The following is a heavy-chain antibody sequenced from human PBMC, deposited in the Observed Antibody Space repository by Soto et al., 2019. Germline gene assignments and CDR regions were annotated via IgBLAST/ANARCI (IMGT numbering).Heavy chain of an antibody. J-gene: IGHJ6*02. CDR3: ARLFQGAEWLPDV. D-gene: IGHD3-3*01. CDR2: INPNSGGT. CDR1: GYTFTGYH. V-gene: IGHV1-2*02. Sequence: ASVKVSCKASGYTFTGYHMHWVRQAPGQGLEWMGWINPNSGGTNYAQKFQGRVTMTRDTSISTAYMELSRLRSDGTAVYYCARLFQGAEWLPDVWGQGTTVTVSS.